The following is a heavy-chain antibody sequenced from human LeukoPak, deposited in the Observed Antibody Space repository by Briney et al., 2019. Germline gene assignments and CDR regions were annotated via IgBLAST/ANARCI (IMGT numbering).Heavy chain of an antibody. V-gene: IGHV3-66*01. Sequence: PGGSLRLSCAASGFSARNNYMSWVRQPPGEGLEWVSVIYSGGTTYYADSVKGRLTISRDDSKNTLFLQLNSLRAEDTAVYYCARGRLGSADAFDIWGQGTMVTVSS. D-gene: IGHD3-10*01. CDR3: ARGRLGSADAFDI. CDR1: GFSARNNY. J-gene: IGHJ3*02. CDR2: IYSGGTT.